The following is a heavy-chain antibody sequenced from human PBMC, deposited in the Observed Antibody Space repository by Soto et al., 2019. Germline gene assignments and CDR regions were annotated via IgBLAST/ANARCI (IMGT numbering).Heavy chain of an antibody. CDR2: VYNSRIT. V-gene: IGHV4-59*01. D-gene: IGHD6-13*01. Sequence: SETLSLTCTVSGGSISSNYWTWIRQPPGKGLEWIGYVYNSRITNYNPSLKSRVTISEDTSKSQFSLKVNSMTAADTAVYYCARYRREAVAGYTLDKWGQGILVTV. J-gene: IGHJ4*02. CDR3: ARYRREAVAGYTLDK. CDR1: GGSISSNY.